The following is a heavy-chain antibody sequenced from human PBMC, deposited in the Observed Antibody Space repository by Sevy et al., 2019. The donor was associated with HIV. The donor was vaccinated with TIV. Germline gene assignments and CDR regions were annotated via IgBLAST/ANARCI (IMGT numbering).Heavy chain of an antibody. V-gene: IGHV3-49*03. D-gene: IGHD5-12*01. CDR1: GFAFDDYA. CDR3: SRGLATADTPEYYFDY. J-gene: IGHJ4*02. Sequence: GGSLRLSCAASGFAFDDYAMSWFGQAPGKGLEWVAFIARNSYEAYGGTTEYAASVKGRFIISRDDSKSIAYLQMNSLKTEDTAVYYCSRGLATADTPEYYFDYWGQGTLVTVSS. CDR2: IARNSYEAYGGTT.